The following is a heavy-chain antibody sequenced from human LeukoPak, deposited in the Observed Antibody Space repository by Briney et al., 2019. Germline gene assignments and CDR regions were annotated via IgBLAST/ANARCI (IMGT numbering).Heavy chain of an antibody. Sequence: GRTLRLPRAASGFTFSDYYMSWMGQAPAKGLEWVSYVSSSGSNIYYADTVKGRVTISRDNAKNSLYLQMNSLRAEDTAVYYCAREVGYSYGYWFDPWGQGTLVTVSS. CDR3: AREVGYSYGYWFDP. CDR1: GFTFSDYY. CDR2: VSSSGSNI. D-gene: IGHD5-18*01. J-gene: IGHJ5*02. V-gene: IGHV3-11*01.